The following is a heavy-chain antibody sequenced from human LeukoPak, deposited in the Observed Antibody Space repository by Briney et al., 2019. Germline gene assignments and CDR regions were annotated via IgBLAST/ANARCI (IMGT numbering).Heavy chain of an antibody. CDR2: IYYSGST. CDR1: GGSISSYY. CDR3: ARRGHEYVDY. Sequence: PSETLSLTCTVSGGSISSYYWSWLRQPPGKGLEWIGYIYYSGSTNYNPSLKSRVTISVDTSKNQFSLKLSSVTAADTAVYYCARRGHEYVDYWGQGTLVTVSS. V-gene: IGHV4-59*08. D-gene: IGHD3-16*01. J-gene: IGHJ4*02.